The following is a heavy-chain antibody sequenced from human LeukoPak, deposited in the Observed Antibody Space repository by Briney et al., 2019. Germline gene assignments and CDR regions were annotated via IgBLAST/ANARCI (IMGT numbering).Heavy chain of an antibody. CDR2: IYYSGST. CDR1: GGSISSYY. D-gene: IGHD1-26*01. Sequence: PSETLSLTCTVSGGSISSYYWSWIRQPPGKGLEWIGYIYYSGSTNYNPSLKSRVTISVDTSKNQFSLKLSSVTAADTAVYYCARASGSYGERFDYWGRGTLVTVSS. J-gene: IGHJ4*02. V-gene: IGHV4-59*01. CDR3: ARASGSYGERFDY.